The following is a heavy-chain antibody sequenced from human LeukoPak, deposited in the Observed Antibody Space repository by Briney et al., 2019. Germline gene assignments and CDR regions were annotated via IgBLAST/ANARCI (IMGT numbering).Heavy chain of an antibody. CDR3: AREDHTANNWFDP. J-gene: IGHJ5*02. V-gene: IGHV1-69*05. CDR2: IIPMLGRS. D-gene: IGHD5-18*01. CDR1: GGSFSSYG. Sequence: SVKVSCKASGGSFSSYGISWVRQAPGQGLEWMGGIIPMLGRSNYAQKFQGRVTISTDESTSTAYMEMSSLRSEDTAVYYCAREDHTANNWFDPWGLGTLVTVSS.